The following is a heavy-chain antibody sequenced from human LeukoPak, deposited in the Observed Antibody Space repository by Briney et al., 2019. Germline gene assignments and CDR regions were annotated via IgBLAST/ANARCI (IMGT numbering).Heavy chain of an antibody. CDR3: ARAKTMLRDSYYYYGMDV. D-gene: IGHD3-10*01. J-gene: IGHJ6*04. V-gene: IGHV1-69*13. Sequence: SVKVSCKASGGTFSSYAISWVRQTPGQGLEWMGGLIPIFGTANYAQKFQGRVTITADESTSTAYMELSILRSEDTAVYYCARAKTMLRDSYYYYGMDVWGKGTTVTVSS. CDR2: LIPIFGTA. CDR1: GGTFSSYA.